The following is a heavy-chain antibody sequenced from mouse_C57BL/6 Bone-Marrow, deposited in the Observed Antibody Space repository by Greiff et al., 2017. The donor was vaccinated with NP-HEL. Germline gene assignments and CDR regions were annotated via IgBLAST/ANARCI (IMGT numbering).Heavy chain of an antibody. J-gene: IGHJ4*01. V-gene: IGHV1-80*01. CDR1: GYAFSGYW. CDR3: ARGDYGSSRFGYAMDY. CDR2: IYPGDGDT. Sequence: QVQLQQSGAELVQPGASVKISCKASGYAFSGYWINWVKQRPGKGLEWIGQIYPGDGDTNYNGKSKGKASLTADKSSSTAYMQLSSLTSEDSAVYFCARGDYGSSRFGYAMDYWGQGTSVTVSS. D-gene: IGHD1-1*01.